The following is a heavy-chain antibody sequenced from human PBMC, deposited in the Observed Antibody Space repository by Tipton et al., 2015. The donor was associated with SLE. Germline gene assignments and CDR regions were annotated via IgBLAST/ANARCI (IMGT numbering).Heavy chain of an antibody. J-gene: IGHJ4*02. D-gene: IGHD1-26*01. Sequence: TLSLTCTVSGGSIISSSYYWSWIRQPPGKGLEWIGYIYYSGSTYYNPSLKSRITISVDRSKNQFSLKLSSVTAADTAVYYCARHGEHELLLRFWGQGTLVTVSS. CDR3: ARHGEHELLLRF. V-gene: IGHV4-31*03. CDR2: IYYSGST. CDR1: GGSIISSSYY.